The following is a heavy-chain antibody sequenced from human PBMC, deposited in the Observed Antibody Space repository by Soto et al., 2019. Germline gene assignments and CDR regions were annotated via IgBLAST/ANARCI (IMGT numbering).Heavy chain of an antibody. CDR2: TNYSGST. D-gene: IGHD4-17*01. CDR1: GGSITTYF. V-gene: IGHV4-59*01. CDR3: ARSRYGAVTNPYYFDY. Sequence: PSETLSLTCTVSGGSITTYFWSWIRQPPGKGLEWIGYTNYSGSTNYNPSLKSRVTISVDTSKNQFSLKLSSVTAADTAMYYCARSRYGAVTNPYYFDYWGQGALVTVSS. J-gene: IGHJ4*02.